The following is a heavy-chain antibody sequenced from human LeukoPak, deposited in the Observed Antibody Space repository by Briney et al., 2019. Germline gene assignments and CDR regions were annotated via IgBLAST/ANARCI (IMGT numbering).Heavy chain of an antibody. CDR1: GYTFTEYY. D-gene: IGHD5-18*01. CDR2: INSNNGAT. Sequence: ASVKVSCKASGYTFTEYYIHWVRQAPGQGLEWMGWINSNNGATVYAQKFEGRVTMTRDTSISTAKIELSSLRSDETAVYYCARGVYNYGLDYWGQGTLVTVSS. CDR3: ARGVYNYGLDY. J-gene: IGHJ4*02. V-gene: IGHV1-2*02.